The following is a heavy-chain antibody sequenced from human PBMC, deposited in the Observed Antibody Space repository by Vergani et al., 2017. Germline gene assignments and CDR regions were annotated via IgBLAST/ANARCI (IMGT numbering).Heavy chain of an antibody. J-gene: IGHJ4*02. V-gene: IGHV4-39*07. Sequence: QVQLQQWGAGLLKPSETLSLTCTVSGGSISSSSYYWGWIRQPPGKGLEWIGSIYYSGSTYYNPSLKSRVTISVDTSKNQFSLKLSSVTAADTAVYYCARDRDYGDSYWGQGTLVTVSS. CDR2: IYYSGST. D-gene: IGHD4-17*01. CDR1: GGSISSSSYY. CDR3: ARDRDYGDSY.